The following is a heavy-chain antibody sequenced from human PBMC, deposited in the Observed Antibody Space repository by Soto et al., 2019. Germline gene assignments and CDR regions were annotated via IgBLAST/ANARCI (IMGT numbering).Heavy chain of an antibody. Sequence: QVQLVQSGAEVKKAGSSVKVSCEASGYTFSSYHISWVRQASGQGLEWMGWVNPNSNETDYAQKFQGRVTMTGNTSIRTAYMELSSLRSDDTAVYYCVRSGRRSGIDYWGQGTLVTVSS. J-gene: IGHJ4*02. CDR1: GYTFSSYH. CDR2: VNPNSNET. CDR3: VRSGRRSGIDY. V-gene: IGHV1-8*01. D-gene: IGHD5-12*01.